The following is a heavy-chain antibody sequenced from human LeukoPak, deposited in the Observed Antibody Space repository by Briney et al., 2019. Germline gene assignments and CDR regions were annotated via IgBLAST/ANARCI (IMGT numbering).Heavy chain of an antibody. CDR2: IREDGREE. CDR3: ARVVRDGNNFVFDY. J-gene: IGHJ4*02. CDR1: GFTFSSYV. V-gene: IGHV3-7*03. Sequence: GGSLRLSCAASGFTFSSYVMHWVRQAPGKGLEWVANIREDGREEFYVDSVKGRFTISRDNAKNSLYLQMNSLRVEDTAVYYCARVVRDGNNFVFDYWGQGTLVTVSS. D-gene: IGHD5-24*01.